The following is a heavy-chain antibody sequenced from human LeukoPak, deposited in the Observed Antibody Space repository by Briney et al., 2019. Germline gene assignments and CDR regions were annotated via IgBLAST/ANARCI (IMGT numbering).Heavy chain of an antibody. Sequence: GGSLRLSCAASGFTFSSYAVSWVRQAPGKGLEWVSAISGSGGSTYYADSVKGRFTISRDNSKNTLYLQMNSLRAEDTAVYYCAKDGSRHCSGGSCYSDGFWGQGTLVTVSS. CDR2: ISGSGGST. V-gene: IGHV3-23*01. CDR3: AKDGSRHCSGGSCYSDGF. CDR1: GFTFSSYA. J-gene: IGHJ4*02. D-gene: IGHD2-15*01.